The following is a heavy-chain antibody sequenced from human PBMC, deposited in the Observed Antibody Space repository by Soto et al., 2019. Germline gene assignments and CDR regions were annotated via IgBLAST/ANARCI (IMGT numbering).Heavy chain of an antibody. CDR2: IYYSGST. CDR1: GGSISSYY. D-gene: IGHD3-3*01. Sequence: QVQLQESGPGLVKPSETLSLTCTVSGGSISSYYWSWIRQPPGKGLEWIGYIYYSGSTNYNPSLKSRVTISVDTSKNQFSLKLSSVTAADTAVYYCARDKGLGLYDFWSGPMVPGMDVWGQGTTVTVSS. J-gene: IGHJ6*02. CDR3: ARDKGLGLYDFWSGPMVPGMDV. V-gene: IGHV4-59*01.